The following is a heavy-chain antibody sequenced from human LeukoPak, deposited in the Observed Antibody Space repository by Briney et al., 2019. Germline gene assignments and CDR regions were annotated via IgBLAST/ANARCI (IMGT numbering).Heavy chain of an antibody. CDR2: IYYSGST. J-gene: IGHJ6*03. V-gene: IGHV4-39*01. Sequence: KTSETLSLTCTVSGGSISSSSYYWGWIRQPRGKGLEWIGSIYYSGSTYYHPSLKSRVTISVYTSKNPFSLKLSSVTAADTAVYYCARAGPFYYYMDVWGKGTTVTVPS. CDR3: ARAGPFYYYMDV. CDR1: GGSISSSSYY.